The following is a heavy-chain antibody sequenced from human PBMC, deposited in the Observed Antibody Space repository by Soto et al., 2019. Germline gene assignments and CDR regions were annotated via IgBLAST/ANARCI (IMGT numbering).Heavy chain of an antibody. J-gene: IGHJ4*02. V-gene: IGHV4-34*01. Sequence: QVQLQQWGAGLLKPSETLSLTCAVYGGSFSGYSWTWIRQPPGTGLEWIGEINHSGSTNYNTSLKNRVTISVDTSKNQFSLKLTSVTAADTALYYCARDKITGLFDYWGQGTLVTVSS. CDR2: INHSGST. CDR3: ARDKITGLFDY. CDR1: GGSFSGYS. D-gene: IGHD2-8*02.